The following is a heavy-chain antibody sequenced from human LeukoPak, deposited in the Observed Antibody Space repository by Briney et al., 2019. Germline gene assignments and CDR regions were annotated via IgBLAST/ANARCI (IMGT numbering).Heavy chain of an antibody. Sequence: SETLSLTCTVSGGSISSSSYYWGWIRQPPGKGLEWIGSIYYSGSTYYNPSLKSRVTISVDKSKNQFSLKLSSVTAADTAVYYCARNTWQWPHLGGFDYWGQGTLVTVSS. CDR3: ARNTWQWPHLGGFDY. CDR1: GGSISSSSYY. D-gene: IGHD6-19*01. J-gene: IGHJ4*02. V-gene: IGHV4-39*07. CDR2: IYYSGST.